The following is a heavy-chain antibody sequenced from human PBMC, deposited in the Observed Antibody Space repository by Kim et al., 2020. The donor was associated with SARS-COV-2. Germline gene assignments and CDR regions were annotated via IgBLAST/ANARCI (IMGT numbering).Heavy chain of an antibody. CDR3: ATIVVVPAARTSVYYYYGMDV. CDR2: MNPNSGNT. J-gene: IGHJ6*02. CDR1: GYTFTSYD. D-gene: IGHD2-2*01. Sequence: ASVKVSCKASGYTFTSYDINWVRQATGQGLEWMGWMNPNSGNTGYARKFQGRVTMTRNTSISTAYMELSSLRSEDTAVYYCATIVVVPAARTSVYYYYGMDVWGQGTTVTVSS. V-gene: IGHV1-8*01.